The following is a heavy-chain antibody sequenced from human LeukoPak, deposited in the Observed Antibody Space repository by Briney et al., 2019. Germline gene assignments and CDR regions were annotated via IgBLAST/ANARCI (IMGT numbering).Heavy chain of an antibody. CDR1: GFTFSSYG. CDR2: IRYDGSNK. J-gene: IGHJ4*02. V-gene: IGHV3-30*02. D-gene: IGHD3-10*01. CDR3: AKVGVGRRITMVRGVTPPDY. Sequence: GGSLRLSCAASGFTFSSYGMHWVRQAPGKGLEWVAFIRYDGSNKYYADSVKGRFTISRDNSKNTLYLQMDSLRAEDTAVYYCAKVGVGRRITMVRGVTPPDYWGQGTLVTVSS.